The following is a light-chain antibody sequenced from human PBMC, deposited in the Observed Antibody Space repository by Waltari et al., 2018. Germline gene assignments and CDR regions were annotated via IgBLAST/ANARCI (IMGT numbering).Light chain of an antibody. V-gene: IGLV4-69*01. CDR3: ETGGHGTWV. Sequence: QLVLTQSPSASASLGASVKLTCTLSSGHSSNIIAWLKQRPGRGPRYLMKVNSDGSHSKGDDIPDRFSGSSSGAERYLTISSLQSEDEADYYCETGGHGTWVFGGGTKLTVL. CDR2: VNSDGSH. CDR1: SGHSSNI. J-gene: IGLJ3*02.